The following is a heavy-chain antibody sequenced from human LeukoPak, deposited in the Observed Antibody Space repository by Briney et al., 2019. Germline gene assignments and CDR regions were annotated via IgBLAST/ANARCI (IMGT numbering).Heavy chain of an antibody. V-gene: IGHV1-2*04. CDR2: INPYSGGT. CDR1: GYTFTGYY. D-gene: IGHD3-10*01. Sequence: ASVKVSCKASGYTFTGYYMHWVRQAPGQGLEWMGWINPYSGGTNYAQKFQGWVTMTRDTSISTAYMELSRLRSDDTAVYYCATGLYGSGSYFDPWGQGTLVTVSS. J-gene: IGHJ5*02. CDR3: ATGLYGSGSYFDP.